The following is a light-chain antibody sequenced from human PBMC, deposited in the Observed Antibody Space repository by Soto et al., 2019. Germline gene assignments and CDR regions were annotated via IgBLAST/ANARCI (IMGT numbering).Light chain of an antibody. CDR3: ATWDDSLNVV. CDR2: SND. Sequence: QSALTQPPSASGSPGQSVTISCTGTSSDVGGYNYVSWYQQHPGKAPKLIIYSNDQRPSAVPGRFSGSKSGTSASLAISGLLSEDEADYYCATWDDSLNVVFGGGTKLTVL. J-gene: IGLJ2*01. CDR1: SSDVGGYNY. V-gene: IGLV2-8*01.